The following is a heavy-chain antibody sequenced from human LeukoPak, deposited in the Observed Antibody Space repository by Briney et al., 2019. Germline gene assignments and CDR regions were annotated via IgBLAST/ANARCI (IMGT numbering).Heavy chain of an antibody. Sequence: GSLRLSCAASGVIXTSYWMSWVRQTPGKGLEWVANIKQDGSEKNYVDSVKGRFTIFRDNARNSLYLQMNSLRAEDTAVYYCASHSYGYNHWGQGTLVIVSS. V-gene: IGHV3-7*01. CDR3: ASHSYGYNH. CDR1: GVIXTSYW. J-gene: IGHJ5*02. D-gene: IGHD3-16*01. CDR2: IKQDGSEK.